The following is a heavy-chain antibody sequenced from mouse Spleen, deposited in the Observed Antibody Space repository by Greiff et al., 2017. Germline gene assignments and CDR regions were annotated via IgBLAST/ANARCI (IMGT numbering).Heavy chain of an antibody. CDR1: GYTFTDYN. V-gene: IGHV1-22*01. Sequence: VQLQQSGPELVKPGASVKMSCKASGYTFTDYNMHWVKQSHGKSLEWIGYINPNNGGTSHNQKFKGKATLTVNKSSSTAYMELRSLTSEDSAVYYCAREGLRRAWFAYWGQGTLVTVSA. D-gene: IGHD2-4*01. CDR2: INPNNGGT. J-gene: IGHJ3*01. CDR3: AREGLRRAWFAY.